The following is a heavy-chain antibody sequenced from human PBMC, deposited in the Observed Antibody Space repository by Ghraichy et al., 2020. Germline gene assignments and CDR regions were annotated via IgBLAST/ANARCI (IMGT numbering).Heavy chain of an antibody. V-gene: IGHV1-18*01. CDR3: ASGGGGGFTTLSFDN. Sequence: ASVKVSCKASGYTSASYGITWLRQAPGQGLEWMGWISIYNGNRKYAQKFQGRVTMTTDTSTSTTYMDLTSLRSDDTAVYYCASGGGGGFTTLSFDNWGQGTLVTVSS. J-gene: IGHJ4*02. D-gene: IGHD1-1*01. CDR2: ISIYNGNR. CDR1: GYTSASYG.